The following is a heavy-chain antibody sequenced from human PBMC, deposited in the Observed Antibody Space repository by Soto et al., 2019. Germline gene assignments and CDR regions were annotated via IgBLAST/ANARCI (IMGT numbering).Heavy chain of an antibody. CDR3: ARDPWYSRSSHFDE. CDR1: GYIFTKYG. CDR2: INVNGGNT. D-gene: IGHD6-6*01. J-gene: IGHJ4*02. Sequence: ASVKVSCTTSGYIFTKYGISWVRQAPGQGLEWMGWINVNGGNTNYAQNLQGRVILTTDTSTSTAYMELWSMTSDDTAVYCCARDPWYSRSSHFDEWGQGSLVTV. V-gene: IGHV1-18*01.